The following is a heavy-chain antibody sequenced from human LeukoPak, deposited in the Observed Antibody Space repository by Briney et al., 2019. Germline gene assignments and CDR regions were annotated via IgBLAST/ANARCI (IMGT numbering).Heavy chain of an antibody. V-gene: IGHV1-46*01. CDR1: GYTFTSYY. J-gene: IGHJ4*02. CDR3: SRGYYDSSGYEPGLGY. CDR2: INPSGGST. D-gene: IGHD3-22*01. Sequence: ASVKVSCKASGYTFTSYYMHWVRQAPGQGLEWMGIINPSGGSTNYAQKFQGRVSMTRDTSTSTVYMELRSLRPEDTAMYWCSRGYYDSSGYEPGLGYWGQGTLVTVSS.